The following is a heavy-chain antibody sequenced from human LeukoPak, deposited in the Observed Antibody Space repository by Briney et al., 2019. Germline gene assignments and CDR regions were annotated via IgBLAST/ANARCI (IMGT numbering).Heavy chain of an antibody. V-gene: IGHV3-66*01. CDR3: TRGYYYGMDV. CDR2: IYSAGST. J-gene: IGHJ6*02. CDR1: GFTVSSTY. Sequence: GGSLRLSCAASGFTVSSTYMSWVRQAPGRGLEWVSVIYSAGSTYYADSVKGRFTISRDNSKNTLYLQMNSLRVEDTAVYYCTRGYYYGMDVWGQGTTVSVSS.